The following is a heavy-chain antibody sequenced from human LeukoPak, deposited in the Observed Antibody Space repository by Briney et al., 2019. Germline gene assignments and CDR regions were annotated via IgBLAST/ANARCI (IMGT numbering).Heavy chain of an antibody. V-gene: IGHV3-66*01. Sequence: GGSLRLSCAASGVTVSSNYNSRVRQAPGKGLEWVSVIYSGGRTYYADSVKGRFTVSRDNSKNTLYLQMSSLRAEDTAVYYCGEGHSSSWSGGFWGQGTMVTVSS. J-gene: IGHJ4*02. CDR2: IYSGGRT. CDR1: GVTVSSNY. D-gene: IGHD6-13*01. CDR3: GEGHSSSWSGGF.